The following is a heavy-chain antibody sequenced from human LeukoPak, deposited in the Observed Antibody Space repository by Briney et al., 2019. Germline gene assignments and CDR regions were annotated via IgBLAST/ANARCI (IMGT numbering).Heavy chain of an antibody. CDR1: GYTFTSYG. D-gene: IGHD2-21*01. Sequence: ASVKVSCKASGYTFTSYGISWVRQAPGQGLEWMGWINPNSGGTNYAQKFQGRVTMTRDTSISTAYMELSRLRSDDTAVYYCARDVDGDLDYWGQGTLVTVSS. CDR2: INPNSGGT. CDR3: ARDVDGDLDY. V-gene: IGHV1-2*02. J-gene: IGHJ4*02.